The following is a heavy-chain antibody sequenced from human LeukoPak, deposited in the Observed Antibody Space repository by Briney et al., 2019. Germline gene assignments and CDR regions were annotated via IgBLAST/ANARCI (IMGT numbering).Heavy chain of an antibody. Sequence: GGSLRLSCAASGFTFSSYAMHWVRQAPGKGLEWVAVISYDGSNKYYVDSVKGRFTISRDNSKNTLYLQMNSLRAEDTAVYYCARGIAAAGALDYWGQGTLVTVSS. V-gene: IGHV3-30-3*01. J-gene: IGHJ4*02. CDR1: GFTFSSYA. CDR3: ARGIAAAGALDY. D-gene: IGHD6-13*01. CDR2: ISYDGSNK.